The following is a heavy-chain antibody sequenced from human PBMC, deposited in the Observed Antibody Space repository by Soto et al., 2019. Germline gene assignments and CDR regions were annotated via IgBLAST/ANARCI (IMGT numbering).Heavy chain of an antibody. D-gene: IGHD2-8*01. J-gene: IGHJ5*02. CDR2: IYHTGDT. V-gene: IGHV4-38-2*02. CDR3: ARDTNSLDL. Sequence: SETLSLTCVVSSYSISSGFFWAWIRQPPGKGLEWVGSIYHTGDTHYNPSLRSQVSMSVDPSKNHFSLRLTYLTAADTAVYFCARDTNSLDLSGQAILVTVSS. CDR1: SYSISSGFF.